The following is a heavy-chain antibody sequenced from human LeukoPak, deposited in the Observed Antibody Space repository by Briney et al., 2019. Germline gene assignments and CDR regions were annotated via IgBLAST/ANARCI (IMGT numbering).Heavy chain of an antibody. CDR3: ARVTRTRTYYYDSSGSLFDY. D-gene: IGHD3-22*01. J-gene: IGHJ4*02. V-gene: IGHV3-7*04. Sequence: GGSLRLSCAASGFTFSSYWMSWVRQAPGKGREWVANIKQDGSEKYYVDSVKGRFTISRDNAKNSLYLQMNSLRAEDTAVYYCARVTRTRTYYYDSSGSLFDYWGQGTLVTVSS. CDR2: IKQDGSEK. CDR1: GFTFSSYW.